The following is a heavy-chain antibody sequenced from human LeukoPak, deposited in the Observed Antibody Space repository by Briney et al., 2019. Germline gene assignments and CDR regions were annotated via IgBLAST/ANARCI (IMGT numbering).Heavy chain of an antibody. CDR3: AKGAMVEKNAFDY. Sequence: PGGSLRLSCAASGFTFDDYAMHWVRQAPGKGLEWVSGISWNSGSIGYADSVKGRFTISRDNAKNSLYLQMNSLRAEDTALYYCAKGAMVEKNAFDYWGQGTLVTVSS. J-gene: IGHJ4*02. CDR2: ISWNSGSI. CDR1: GFTFDDYA. V-gene: IGHV3-9*01. D-gene: IGHD5-18*01.